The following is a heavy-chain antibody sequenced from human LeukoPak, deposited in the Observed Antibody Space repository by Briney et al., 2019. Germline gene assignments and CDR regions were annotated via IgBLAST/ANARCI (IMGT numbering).Heavy chain of an antibody. D-gene: IGHD2-8*02. CDR1: GFNFSAYS. J-gene: IGHJ5*02. V-gene: IGHV3-21*01. Sequence: GGSLRLSCAASGFNFSAYSMNWVRRAPGKGLEWVSSISPTTNYIRSADSVKGRFTISRDNAKDSLYLQMNSLRADDTAVYYCARDRGGVGGNWLDPWGRGTLVTVSS. CDR3: ARDRGGVGGNWLDP. CDR2: ISPTTNYI.